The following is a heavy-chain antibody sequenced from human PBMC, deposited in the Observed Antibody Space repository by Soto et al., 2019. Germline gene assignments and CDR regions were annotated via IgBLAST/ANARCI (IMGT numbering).Heavy chain of an antibody. CDR1: GFTFSSYG. J-gene: IGHJ4*02. V-gene: IGHV3-33*01. D-gene: IGHD3-22*01. CDR3: ARGQLDDRSGGFDY. CDR2: IWYDGSNK. Sequence: QVQLVESGGGVVQPGRSLRLSCAASGFTFSSYGMHWVRQAPGKGLEWVAGIWYDGSNKYYAESVKGRFTISRDNPKNKLYRQMDSLRGEDTAVYYCARGQLDDRSGGFDYWGQGTLVTVSS.